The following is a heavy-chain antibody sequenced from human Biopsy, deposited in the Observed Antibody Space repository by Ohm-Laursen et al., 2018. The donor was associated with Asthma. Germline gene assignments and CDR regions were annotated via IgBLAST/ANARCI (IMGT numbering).Heavy chain of an antibody. V-gene: IGHV1-69*13. D-gene: IGHD6-19*01. Sequence: PVKVSCKAPGGTFSNFAISWVRQAPGQGLERLGGIMTVFGTTNYAQKFQGRVTITADESTSTAYMEVTSLRSEDTAIYYCARCQVGYSSGWSLLLKKIYYSGMDVWGQGTAVTVSS. CDR2: IMTVFGTT. CDR3: ARCQVGYSSGWSLLLKKIYYSGMDV. J-gene: IGHJ6*02. CDR1: GGTFSNFA.